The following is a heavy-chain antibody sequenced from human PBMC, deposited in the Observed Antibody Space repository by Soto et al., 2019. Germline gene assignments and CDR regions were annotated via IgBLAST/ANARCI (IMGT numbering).Heavy chain of an antibody. D-gene: IGHD3-10*01. Sequence: GGSLRLSCAASGFTFSSYAMSWVRQAPGKGLEWVSAISGSGGSTYYADSVKGRFTISRDNSKNTLYLQMNSLRAEDTAVYYCAKDNELPVPMVRGDHYYGMDVWGQGTTVTVSS. J-gene: IGHJ6*02. CDR3: AKDNELPVPMVRGDHYYGMDV. V-gene: IGHV3-23*01. CDR2: ISGSGGST. CDR1: GFTFSSYA.